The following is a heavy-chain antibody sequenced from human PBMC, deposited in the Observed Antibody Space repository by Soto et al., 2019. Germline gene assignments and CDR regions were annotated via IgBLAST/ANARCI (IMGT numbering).Heavy chain of an antibody. Sequence: PGESLKISCKGSGYIITNYWIAWVRQMPGKGLEWMGITYPEDSDTRYSPSFQGQVTISADKSISTAYLQWSSLKASDTAMYYCARRGFCSGGGCHSNAFDIWGQGTMVTVSS. CDR1: GYIITNYW. CDR3: ARRGFCSGGGCHSNAFDI. V-gene: IGHV5-51*01. CDR2: TYPEDSDT. J-gene: IGHJ3*02. D-gene: IGHD2-15*01.